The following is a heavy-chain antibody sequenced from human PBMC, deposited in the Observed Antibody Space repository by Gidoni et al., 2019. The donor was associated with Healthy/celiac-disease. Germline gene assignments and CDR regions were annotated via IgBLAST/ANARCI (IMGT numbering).Heavy chain of an antibody. J-gene: IGHJ4*02. CDR3: EKTPLGSSSMTTWVTPRGGYDY. V-gene: IGHV3-23*01. Sequence: EVQLLESGGGLVQPGGSLRLSCAASGFTFSSYAMSWVRQAPGKGLEWFSVISGIGGSKYYSDSVKGRFTISRDNSKNTLYLKMNSLRAEDTAVYYCEKTPLGSSSMTTWVTPRGGYDYWGQGTLVTVSS. CDR1: GFTFSSYA. CDR2: ISGIGGSK. D-gene: IGHD4-17*01.